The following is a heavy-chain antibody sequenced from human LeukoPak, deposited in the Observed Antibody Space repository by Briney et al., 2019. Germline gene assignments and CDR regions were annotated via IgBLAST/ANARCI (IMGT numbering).Heavy chain of an antibody. V-gene: IGHV1-8*03. CDR1: GYTFTSYD. J-gene: IGHJ6*03. Sequence: ASVKVSCKASGYTFTSYDINWVRQATGQGLEWMGWMNPNSGNTGYAQKFQGRVTITRNTSISTAYMELSSLRSEDTAVYYCARGGRSRGSMSFYYMDVWGKGATVTVSS. CDR3: ARGGRSRGSMSFYYMDV. CDR2: MNPNSGNT. D-gene: IGHD3-10*01.